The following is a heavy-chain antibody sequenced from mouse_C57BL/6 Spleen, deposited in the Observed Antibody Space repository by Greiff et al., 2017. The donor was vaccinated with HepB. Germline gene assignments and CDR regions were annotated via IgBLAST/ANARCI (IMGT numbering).Heavy chain of an antibody. D-gene: IGHD2-4*01. J-gene: IGHJ2*01. CDR3: ARPLGLRGRGALDY. CDR1: GYTFTSYW. CDR2: IDPSDSYT. Sequence: QVQLQQPGAELVKPGASVKLSCKASGYTFTSYWMQWVKQRPGQGLEWIGEIDPSDSYTNYNQKFKGKATLTVDTSSSTAYMQLSSLTSEDSAVYYCARPLGLRGRGALDYWGQGTTLTVSS. V-gene: IGHV1-50*01.